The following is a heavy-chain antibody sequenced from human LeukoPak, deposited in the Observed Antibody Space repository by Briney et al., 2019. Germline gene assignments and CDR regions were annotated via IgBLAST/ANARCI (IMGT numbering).Heavy chain of an antibody. CDR1: GGSISSHY. J-gene: IGHJ5*02. CDR3: VRWQSGSMFHPP. V-gene: IGHV4-59*11. CDR2: IYYSGST. D-gene: IGHD3-10*02. Sequence: PSETLSLTCNVSGGSISSHYWSWIRQPPGKGLEWIGYIYYSGSTNYNPSLKSRVTISVDTSKNQFSLKLSSVTAADTAVYYCVRWQSGSMFHPPWGQGTLVTVSS.